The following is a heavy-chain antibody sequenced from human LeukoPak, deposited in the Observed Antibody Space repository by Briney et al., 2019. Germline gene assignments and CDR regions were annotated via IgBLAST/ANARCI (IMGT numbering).Heavy chain of an antibody. V-gene: IGHV3-23*01. D-gene: IGHD6-6*01. CDR2: ISGNGDSA. Sequence: PGGSLRLSCAASGFTFSSYAMSWARQAPGKGLEWVSAISGNGDSAYYADSVKGRVTISRDTSKSTLYLQMNSLRAEDTAVYYCAKYVDSTSSAFGSWGQGTLVTVSS. CDR1: GFTFSSYA. J-gene: IGHJ4*02. CDR3: AKYVDSTSSAFGS.